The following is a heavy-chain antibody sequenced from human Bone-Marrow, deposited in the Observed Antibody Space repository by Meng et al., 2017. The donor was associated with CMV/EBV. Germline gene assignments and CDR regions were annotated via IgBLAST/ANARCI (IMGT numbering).Heavy chain of an antibody. V-gene: IGHV3-15*01. CDR2: IKRKIEGETT. D-gene: IGHD2-15*01. Sequence: FSVSNVWMTWVRQAPGKVLEWVGRIKRKIEGETTDYAAPVKGRFTISRDDSQNTLYLQMSSLKDEDTAVYYCATGDCSGGSCHAFDIWGQGTMVTVSS. CDR3: ATGDCSGGSCHAFDI. CDR1: FSVSNVW. J-gene: IGHJ3*02.